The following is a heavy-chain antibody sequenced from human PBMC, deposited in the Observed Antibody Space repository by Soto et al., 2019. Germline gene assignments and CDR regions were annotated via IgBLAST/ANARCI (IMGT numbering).Heavy chain of an antibody. CDR2: INPNSGGT. J-gene: IGHJ5*02. Sequence: ASVKVSCNACGYTITGYYMHEVRQAPGQGLEWMGWINPNSGGTNYAQKFQGRVTMTRDTSISTAYMELSRLRSDDTAVYYCARGKAARGYNWFDPWGQGTLVTVSS. CDR1: GYTITGYY. D-gene: IGHD6-6*01. V-gene: IGHV1-2*02. CDR3: ARGKAARGYNWFDP.